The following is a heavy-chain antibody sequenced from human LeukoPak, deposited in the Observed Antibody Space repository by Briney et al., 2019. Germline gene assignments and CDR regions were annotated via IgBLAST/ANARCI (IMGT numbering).Heavy chain of an antibody. CDR3: ARPPRYYYDSSGSPHGAFDI. J-gene: IGHJ3*02. Sequence: SETLSLTCTVSDGSISSSSYYWGWIRQPPGKGLEWIGSIYYSGSTYYNPSLKSRVTISVDTSKNQFSLKLSSVTAADTAVYYCARPPRYYYDSSGSPHGAFDIWGQGTMVTVSS. CDR2: IYYSGST. D-gene: IGHD3-22*01. CDR1: DGSISSSSYY. V-gene: IGHV4-39*01.